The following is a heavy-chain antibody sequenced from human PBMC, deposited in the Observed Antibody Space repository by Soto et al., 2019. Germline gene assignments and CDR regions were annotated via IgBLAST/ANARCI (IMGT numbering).Heavy chain of an antibody. CDR3: ARGGGYDYYFDY. J-gene: IGHJ4*02. V-gene: IGHV4-30-4*01. D-gene: IGHD5-12*01. CDR2: IYYSGST. CDR1: GGSISSGDYY. Sequence: SETLSLTCTVSGGSISSGDYYWSWIRQPPGKGLEWIGYIYYSGSTYYNPSLKSRVTISVDTSKNQFSLKLSSVTAADTAVYYCARGGGYDYYFDYWGQGTLVTVSS.